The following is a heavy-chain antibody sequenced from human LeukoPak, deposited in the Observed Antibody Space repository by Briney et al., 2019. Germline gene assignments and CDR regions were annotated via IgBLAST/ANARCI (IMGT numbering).Heavy chain of an antibody. CDR3: AKERVIAAAGTLDY. CDR2: ISYDGSNK. V-gene: IGHV3-30-3*02. CDR1: GFTFSSYA. J-gene: IGHJ4*02. Sequence: GGSLRLSCAASGFTFSSYAMHWVRQAPGKGLEWVAVISYDGSNKYYADSVKGRFTISRDNSKNTLYLQMNSLRAEDTAVYYCAKERVIAAAGTLDYWGQGTLVTVSS. D-gene: IGHD6-13*01.